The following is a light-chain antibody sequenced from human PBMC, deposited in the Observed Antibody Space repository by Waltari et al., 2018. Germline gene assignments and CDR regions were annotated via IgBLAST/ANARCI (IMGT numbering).Light chain of an antibody. V-gene: IGKV3-15*01. CDR1: QNINSN. CDR3: QQYDRWPPRT. J-gene: IGKJ1*01. CDR2: GAS. Sequence: IVLARSPATLSVSPGETGTLSCRASQNINSNLAWYQQKPGQAPRLLIYGASTRATGIPPRFSGSGSGTEFTLTIRSLQSEDFAVYYCQQYDRWPPRTFGQGTKVEIK.